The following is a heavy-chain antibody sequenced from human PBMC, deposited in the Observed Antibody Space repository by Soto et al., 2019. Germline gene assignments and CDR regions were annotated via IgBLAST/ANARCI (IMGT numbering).Heavy chain of an antibody. CDR3: TKDKSVMYSGYDAFDI. J-gene: IGHJ3*02. V-gene: IGHV3-48*03. Sequence: GKGLEWVAYISSSGTILYADSVKGRFTISRDNADNSLYLQINGLRAEDTALYYCTKDKSVMYSGYDAFDIWGRGTMVTVSS. D-gene: IGHD5-12*01. CDR2: ISSSGTI.